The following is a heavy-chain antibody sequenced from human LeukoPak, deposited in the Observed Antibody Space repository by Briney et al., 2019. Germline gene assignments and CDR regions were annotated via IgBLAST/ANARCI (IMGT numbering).Heavy chain of an antibody. V-gene: IGHV4-59*10. CDR2: IYTSGST. D-gene: IGHD3-3*01. J-gene: IGHJ2*01. Sequence: SETLSLTCAVYGGSFSGYYWSWIRQPPGKGLEWIGRIYTSGSTNYNPSLKSRVTISVDTSKNQFSLKLSSVTAADTAVYYCARDRTIFGVVMRWYFDLWGRGTLVTVSS. CDR1: GGSFSGYY. CDR3: ARDRTIFGVVMRWYFDL.